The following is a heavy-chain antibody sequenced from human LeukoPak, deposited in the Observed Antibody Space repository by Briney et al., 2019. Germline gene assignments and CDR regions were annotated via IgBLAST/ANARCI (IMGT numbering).Heavy chain of an antibody. Sequence: GESLRISCKGSGYSFTSYWISWVRQMPGKGLEWMGRIDPSDSYTNYSPSFQGHVTISADKSISTAYLQWSSLKASDTAMYYCATAPKFCSRPSCFFDSGAQGPLAPVST. CDR3: ATAPKFCSRPSCFFDS. D-gene: IGHD2-2*01. CDR2: IDPSDSYT. V-gene: IGHV5-10-1*01. J-gene: IGHJ4*02. CDR1: GYSFTSYW.